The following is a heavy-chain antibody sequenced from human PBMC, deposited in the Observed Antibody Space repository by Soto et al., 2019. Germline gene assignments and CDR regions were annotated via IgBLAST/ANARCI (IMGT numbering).Heavy chain of an antibody. CDR3: ARTYYDFWDNWFDP. D-gene: IGHD3-3*01. Sequence: LSLTCTVSGGSISSYYWSWIRQPPGKGLEWIGYIYYSGSTNYNPSLKSRVTISVDTSKNQFSLKLSSVTAADTAVYYCARTYYDFWDNWFDPWGQGTLVTVSS. J-gene: IGHJ5*02. CDR1: GGSISSYY. CDR2: IYYSGST. V-gene: IGHV4-59*01.